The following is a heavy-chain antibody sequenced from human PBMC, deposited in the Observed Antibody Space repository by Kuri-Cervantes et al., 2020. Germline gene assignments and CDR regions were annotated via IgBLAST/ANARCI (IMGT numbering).Heavy chain of an antibody. J-gene: IGHJ3*02. V-gene: IGHV3-7*01. CDR2: IKQDGSEK. CDR1: GFTFSNSW. Sequence: GGSLRLSCAASGFTFSNSWMSWVRQAPGKGLEWVANIKQDGSEKYYVDSVKGRFTISRDNAKNSLYLQMNSLRAEDTAVYYCARGDDAFDIWGQGTMVTVSS. CDR3: ARGDDAFDI.